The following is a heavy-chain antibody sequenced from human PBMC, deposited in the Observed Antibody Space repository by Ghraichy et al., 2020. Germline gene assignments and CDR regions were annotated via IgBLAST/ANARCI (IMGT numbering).Heavy chain of an antibody. J-gene: IGHJ3*02. Sequence: GGSLRLSCTASGFTVSGNYMSWVRQAPGRGLEWVSVIYSDGTTFYADSVKGRFTISRDDSKNTLYLQMNSLRPDDTAIYHCAREKTISIRTGGFDMWGQGTEVTVSS. CDR1: GFTVSGNY. D-gene: IGHD2-8*02. CDR3: AREKTISIRTGGFDM. CDR2: IYSDGTT. V-gene: IGHV3-53*01.